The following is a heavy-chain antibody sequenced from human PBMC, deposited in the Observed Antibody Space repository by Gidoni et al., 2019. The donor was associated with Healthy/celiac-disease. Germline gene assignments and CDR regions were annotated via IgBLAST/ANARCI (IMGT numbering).Heavy chain of an antibody. V-gene: IGHV4-39*02. CDR2: IYYSGST. J-gene: IGHJ2*01. D-gene: IGHD3-3*01. Sequence: KPSETLSLTCTVSGGSISSSSYYWGWIRQPPGKGLEWIGSIYYSGSTYYNPSLKSRDTISVDTSKNQFSLKLSSVTAADTAVYYCARDVLRFLEWLLSPHWYFDLWGRGTLVTVSS. CDR1: GGSISSSSYY. CDR3: ARDVLRFLEWLLSPHWYFDL.